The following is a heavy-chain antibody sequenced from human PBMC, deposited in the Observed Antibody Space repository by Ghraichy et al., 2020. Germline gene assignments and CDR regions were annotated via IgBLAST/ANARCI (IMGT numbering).Heavy chain of an antibody. CDR2: ISGSGGNT. J-gene: IGHJ4*02. V-gene: IGHV3-23*01. Sequence: SLLLSFFFSFFPFLLSSLTFLRQAPGKGLEWVSSISGSGGNTYYADFVKGRFTISRDNSKNTLHLQMNSLRADDTAVYYCALSYCGGNCYSGFEYWGQGTLVTVSS. D-gene: IGHD2-21*01. CDR3: ALSYCGGNCYSGFEY. CDR1: FFPFLLSS.